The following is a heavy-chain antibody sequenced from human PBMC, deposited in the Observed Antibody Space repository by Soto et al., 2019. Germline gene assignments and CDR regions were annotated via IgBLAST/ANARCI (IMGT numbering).Heavy chain of an antibody. V-gene: IGHV4-59*02. Sequence: PSETLSLTFTVSGGSVSSYYWSWIRQPPGKGLEWIGYIYYSGSTNYNPSLKSRVTISVDTSENQFSLKLSSVPAADPGVHYSAPRGATYCFYYCGQGTRVTVSS. CDR2: IYYSGST. CDR3: APRGATYCFYY. D-gene: IGHD1-26*01. J-gene: IGHJ4*02. CDR1: GGSVSSYY.